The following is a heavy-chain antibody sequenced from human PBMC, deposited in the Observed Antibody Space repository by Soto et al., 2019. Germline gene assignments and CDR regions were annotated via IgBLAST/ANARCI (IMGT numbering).Heavy chain of an antibody. CDR2: INPNSGGT. Sequence: ASVKVSCKASGYTFTGYYMHWVRQAPGQGLECMGWINPNSGGTNYAQKFQGWVTMTRDTPISTAYMELSRLRSDATAVYYCARDRWYNWNDVSLDPLGQGTLVTVSS. V-gene: IGHV1-2*04. D-gene: IGHD1-1*01. CDR1: GYTFTGYY. CDR3: ARDRWYNWNDVSLDP. J-gene: IGHJ5*02.